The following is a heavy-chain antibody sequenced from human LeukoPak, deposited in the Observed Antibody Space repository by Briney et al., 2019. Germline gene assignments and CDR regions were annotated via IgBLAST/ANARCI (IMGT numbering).Heavy chain of an antibody. V-gene: IGHV3-23*01. CDR1: GFTFSSYA. D-gene: IGHD3-22*01. Sequence: GGSLRLSCAASGFTFSSYAMSWVRQAPGKGLECVSAISGSGGSTYYADSVKGRFTVSRDNSKNTLYLQLNSLRAEDTAIYYCAKDLTYYYDSTGYYFDYWGQGTLVTVSS. J-gene: IGHJ4*02. CDR3: AKDLTYYYDSTGYYFDY. CDR2: ISGSGGST.